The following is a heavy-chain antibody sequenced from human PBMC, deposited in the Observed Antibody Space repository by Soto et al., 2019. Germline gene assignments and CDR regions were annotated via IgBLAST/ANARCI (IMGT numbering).Heavy chain of an antibody. Sequence: QVQLVQSGAEVKKPGASVKVSCKASGYTFTSYYMHWVRQAPGQGLEWMAIINPTDGSTRYAQKFQGRVSVTRDTSTSTVYMDLSSLRSEDTAVYYCAREEASSSSFEYWGQGTLVTVSS. CDR2: INPTDGST. J-gene: IGHJ4*02. CDR1: GYTFTSYY. CDR3: AREEASSSSFEY. V-gene: IGHV1-46*01. D-gene: IGHD6-6*01.